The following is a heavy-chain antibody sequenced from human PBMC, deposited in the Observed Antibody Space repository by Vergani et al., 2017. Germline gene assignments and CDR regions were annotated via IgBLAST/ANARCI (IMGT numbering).Heavy chain of an antibody. D-gene: IGHD2-2*01. CDR3: ARGLGYCSSTCCFRAYYYYGMDV. Sequence: QVQLVQSGAEVKKPGSSVKVSCKASGGTFSSYAISWVRQAPGQGLEWMGGIIPIFGTANYAQKFQGRVTITADESTSTAYMELSSLRSEDTAVYYCARGLGYCSSTCCFRAYYYYGMDVWGQGTMVTVSS. J-gene: IGHJ6*02. CDR1: GGTFSSYA. CDR2: IIPIFGTA. V-gene: IGHV1-69*12.